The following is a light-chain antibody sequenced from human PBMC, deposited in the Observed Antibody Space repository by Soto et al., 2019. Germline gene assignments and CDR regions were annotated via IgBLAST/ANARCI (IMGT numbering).Light chain of an antibody. CDR1: SSDVGDYNY. V-gene: IGLV2-14*01. J-gene: IGLJ2*01. CDR3: RSYTSSNTVV. CDR2: DVS. Sequence: QSVLTQPASVSGSPGQSITISCTGTSSDVGDYNYVSWYQQHPGKAPKLMIYDVSNRPSGVSNRFSGSKSGNTASLTISGLQAEDEADYYCRSYTSSNTVVFGGGTKLTVL.